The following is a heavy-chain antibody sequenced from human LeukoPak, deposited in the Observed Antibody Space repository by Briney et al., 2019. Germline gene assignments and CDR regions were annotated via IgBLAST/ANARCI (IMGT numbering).Heavy chain of an antibody. J-gene: IGHJ4*02. D-gene: IGHD2-15*01. CDR1: GFTFSSYS. V-gene: IGHV3-21*01. CDR2: ISSSSSYI. CDR3: ARAPLGYCSGGSCYDLDY. Sequence: PGGSLSLSCAASGFTFSSYSMNWVRQAPGKGLEWVSSISSSSSYIYYADSVKGRFTISRDNAKNSLYLQMNSLRAEDTAVYYCARAPLGYCSGGSCYDLDYWGQGTLVTVSS.